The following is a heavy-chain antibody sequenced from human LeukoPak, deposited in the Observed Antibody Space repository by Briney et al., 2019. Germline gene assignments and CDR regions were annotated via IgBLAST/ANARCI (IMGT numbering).Heavy chain of an antibody. CDR3: AMTPSGSYPLYYFDY. V-gene: IGHV3-53*01. CDR1: GFTVSSNY. Sequence: GGSLRLSCAASGFTVSSNYMSWVRQAPGKGLEWVSVIYSGGSTYYADSVKGRFTISRDNSKNTLYLQMNSLRAEDTAVYYCAMTPSGSYPLYYFDYWGQGTLVTVSS. D-gene: IGHD1-26*01. J-gene: IGHJ4*02. CDR2: IYSGGST.